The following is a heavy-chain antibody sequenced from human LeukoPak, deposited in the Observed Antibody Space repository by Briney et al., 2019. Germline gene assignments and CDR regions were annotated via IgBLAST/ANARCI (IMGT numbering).Heavy chain of an antibody. CDR1: GFTFSNSS. CDR3: TTDEGITIFGVVISSYYFDY. Sequence: PGGSLRLSCAASGFTFSNSSMSWVRQAPGKGLEWVGRIKSRSDGGTTDYAAPVKGRFTIPRDDSKNTLYLQMNSLKPENTAVYYRTTDEGITIFGVVISSYYFDYWGQRTPVTASA. V-gene: IGHV3-15*01. CDR2: IKSRSDGGTT. D-gene: IGHD3-3*01. J-gene: IGHJ4*02.